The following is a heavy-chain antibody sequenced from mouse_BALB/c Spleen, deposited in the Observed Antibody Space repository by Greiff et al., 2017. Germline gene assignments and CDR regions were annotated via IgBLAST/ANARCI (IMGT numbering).Heavy chain of an antibody. Sequence: QVQLQQPGAELARPGASVKLSCKASGYSFTSYWMNWVKQRPGQGLEWIGMIHPSDSETRLNQKFKDKATLTVDKSSSTAYMQLSSPTSEDSAVYYWAKDDYDYDWFAYWGQGTLVTVSA. D-gene: IGHD2-4*01. CDR3: AKDDYDYDWFAY. V-gene: IGHV1-74*01. J-gene: IGHJ3*01. CDR2: IHPSDSET. CDR1: GYSFTSYW.